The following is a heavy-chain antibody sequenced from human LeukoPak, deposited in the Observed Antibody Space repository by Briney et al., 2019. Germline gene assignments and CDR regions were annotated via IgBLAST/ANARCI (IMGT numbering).Heavy chain of an antibody. CDR2: IYYSGST. V-gene: IGHV4-30-4*01. J-gene: IGHJ4*02. Sequence: PSQTLSLTCTVSGGSLSSGDYYWSWIRQPPGKGLEWFGYIYYSGSTHYNPSLKSRLTISVDTSKNQFSLKLSSVTAADTAVYFCARQTYNDRYFDYWGQGALVTASS. D-gene: IGHD5-24*01. CDR3: ARQTYNDRYFDY. CDR1: GGSLSSGDYY.